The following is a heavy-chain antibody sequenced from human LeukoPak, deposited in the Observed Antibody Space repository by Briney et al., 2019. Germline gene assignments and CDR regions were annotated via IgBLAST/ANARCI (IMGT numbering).Heavy chain of an antibody. V-gene: IGHV3-53*01. CDR1: GFTFSSNY. CDR3: AKVVGYSGYDEGPDY. CDR2: IYSGGST. J-gene: IGHJ4*02. D-gene: IGHD5-12*01. Sequence: GGSLRLSCAASGFTFSSNYMSWVRQAPGKGLEWVSVIYSGGSTYYADSVKGRFTISRDNSKNTLYLQMNSLRAEDTAVYYCAKVVGYSGYDEGPDYWGQGTLVTVSS.